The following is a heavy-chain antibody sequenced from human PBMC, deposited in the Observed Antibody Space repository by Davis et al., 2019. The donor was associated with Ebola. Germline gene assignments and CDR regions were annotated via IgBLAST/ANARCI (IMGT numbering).Heavy chain of an antibody. CDR2: ISYDGSNK. J-gene: IGHJ4*02. D-gene: IGHD3-10*01. CDR1: GFTFSSYA. Sequence: GESLKISCAASGFTFSSYAMSWVRQAPGKGLEWVAVISYDGSNKYYADSVKGRFTISRDNSKNTLYLQMNSLRAEDTAVYYCARGPGDYFDYWGQGTLVTVSS. CDR3: ARGPGDYFDY. V-gene: IGHV3-30*03.